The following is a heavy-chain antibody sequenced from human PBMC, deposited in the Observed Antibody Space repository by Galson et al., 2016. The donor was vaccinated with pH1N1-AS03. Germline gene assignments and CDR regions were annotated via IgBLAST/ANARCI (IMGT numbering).Heavy chain of an antibody. D-gene: IGHD3-10*01. V-gene: IGHV1-69*13. Sequence: SVKVSCKASGGTFSSDGISWVRQAPGRGPEWMGGIIPMIGTANYAQKFQGRVTITADESTSTAYMEMSSLTSEDTAVYYCAREVSYGSGRRDVFDFWGQGTMVTVSS. CDR3: AREVSYGSGRRDVFDF. J-gene: IGHJ3*01. CDR2: IIPMIGTA. CDR1: GGTFSSDG.